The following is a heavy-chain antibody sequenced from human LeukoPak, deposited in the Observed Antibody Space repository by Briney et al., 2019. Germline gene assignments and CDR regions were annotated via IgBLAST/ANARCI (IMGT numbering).Heavy chain of an antibody. D-gene: IGHD4-11*01. Sequence: ASVKVSCRASGYTFTGYYMHWVRQAPGQGLQWMGWINLNSGGTNYAQKFQGRVTMTRDTSISTSYLELRRLRSDDTAVYYCAAALDFDYRMISDYWGQGPLVSVSS. CDR1: GYTFTGYY. V-gene: IGHV1-2*02. CDR3: AAALDFDYRMISDY. J-gene: IGHJ4*02. CDR2: INLNSGGT.